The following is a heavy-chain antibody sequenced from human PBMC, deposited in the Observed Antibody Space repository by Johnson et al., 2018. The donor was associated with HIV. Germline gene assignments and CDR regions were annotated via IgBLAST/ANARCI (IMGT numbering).Heavy chain of an antibody. CDR3: AKASDSSGYYDDAFDI. J-gene: IGHJ3*02. Sequence: EVQLVESGGGLVQPGGSLRLSCAASGFTFSSYWMSWVRQAPGKGLEWVSGISWNSGSIGYADSVEGRITISRDNSKNTLYLRMDSLRTEDTALYYCAKASDSSGYYDDAFDIWGQGTMVTVSS. V-gene: IGHV3-23*04. CDR1: GFTFSSYW. D-gene: IGHD3-22*01. CDR2: ISWNSGSI.